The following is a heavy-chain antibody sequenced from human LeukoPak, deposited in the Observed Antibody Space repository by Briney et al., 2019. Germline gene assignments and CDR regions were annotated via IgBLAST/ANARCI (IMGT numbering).Heavy chain of an antibody. V-gene: IGHV4-39*01. D-gene: IGHD5-24*01. Sequence: PSETLSLTCTASGVSISSTTNYWGWVRPPPGKGLEWIGAIYYSGTTSYNPSLRSRFTTSVDTSRSQFSLKLTSVTAADTAVYYCARHEEEDGYNAKTVDYWGQGTLVTVSS. CDR1: GVSISSTTNY. J-gene: IGHJ4*02. CDR2: IYYSGTT. CDR3: ARHEEEDGYNAKTVDY.